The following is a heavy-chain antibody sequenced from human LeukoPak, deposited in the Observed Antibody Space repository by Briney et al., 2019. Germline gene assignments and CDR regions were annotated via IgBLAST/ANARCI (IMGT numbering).Heavy chain of an antibody. CDR3: AREYCSSTSCYPYYFDY. Sequence: ASVKVSCKASGGTFSSYAISWVRQAPGQGLEWMGGIIPIFGTAIYAQKFQGRVTITADESTSTAYMELSSLRSEDTAVYYCAREYCSSTSCYPYYFDYWGQGTLVTVSS. J-gene: IGHJ4*02. D-gene: IGHD2-2*01. V-gene: IGHV1-69*13. CDR2: IIPIFGTA. CDR1: GGTFSSYA.